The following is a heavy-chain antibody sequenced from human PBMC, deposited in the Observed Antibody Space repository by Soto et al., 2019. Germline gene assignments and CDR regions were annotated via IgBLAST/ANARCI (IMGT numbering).Heavy chain of an antibody. Sequence: PSETLSLTCAVSGGSISSSSWWTWIRQPPGKGLEWIGEIDHSGSSTYNASLKSRLTLSVDTSKNQFSLKLRSLTATDTAVYYCARLRTVPTSYYYYGLDVWGQGTTVTVSS. CDR3: ARLRTVPTSYYYYGLDV. D-gene: IGHD4-17*01. CDR1: GGSISSSSW. CDR2: IDHSGSS. V-gene: IGHV4-4*02. J-gene: IGHJ6*02.